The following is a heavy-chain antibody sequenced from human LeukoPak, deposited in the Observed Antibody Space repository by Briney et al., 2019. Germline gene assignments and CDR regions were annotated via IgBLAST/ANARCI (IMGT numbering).Heavy chain of an antibody. V-gene: IGHV3-15*01. Sequence: RPGGSLRLSCAASGFTLSNAWISSVRQPPGKWLGLVGRIKRETDGGTTDYDAPVKGRLTISRDDSKNTLYMQMNSLLTEDTAVYYCSTSPLVVVAASADLDYWGKGAMVTVSS. CDR2: IKRETDGGTT. J-gene: IGHJ4*02. CDR1: GFTLSNAW. D-gene: IGHD2-15*01. CDR3: STSPLVVVAASADLDY.